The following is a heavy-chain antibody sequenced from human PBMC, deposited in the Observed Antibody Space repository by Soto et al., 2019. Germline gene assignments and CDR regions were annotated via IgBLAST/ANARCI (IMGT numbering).Heavy chain of an antibody. Sequence: SETLSLTCAVSGYSISSSNWWGWIRQPPGKGLEWIGYIYYSGSTYYNPSLKSRVTMSVDTSKNQFSLKLSAVTAVDTAVYYCARSHSSSGVYFDYWGQGTLVTVSS. D-gene: IGHD3-10*01. CDR1: GYSISSSNW. V-gene: IGHV4-28*01. J-gene: IGHJ4*02. CDR2: IYYSGST. CDR3: ARSHSSSGVYFDY.